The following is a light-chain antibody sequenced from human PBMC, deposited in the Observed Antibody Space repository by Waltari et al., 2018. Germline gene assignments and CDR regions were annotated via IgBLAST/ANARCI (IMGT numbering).Light chain of an antibody. CDR2: GAS. CDR3: QQYNNWPPDPT. Sequence: IVMTQSPATLSVFPGARATLPCRASQSIRSNLDWYQQKPGQAPRLLIYGASTRATGIPDRFPGSGSGIEFTLTINSLQSEDFAVYYCQQYNNWPPDPTFGQGTKVEIK. V-gene: IGKV3D-15*01. J-gene: IGKJ1*01. CDR1: QSIRSN.